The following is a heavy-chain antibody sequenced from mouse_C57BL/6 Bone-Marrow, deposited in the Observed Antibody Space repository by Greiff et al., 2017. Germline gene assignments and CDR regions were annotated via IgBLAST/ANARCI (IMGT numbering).Heavy chain of an antibody. Sequence: QVQLKQPGAELVKPGASVKLSCKASGYTFTSYWMHWVKQRPGQGLEWIGMIHPNSGSTNYNEKFKSKATLTVDKSSSTAYMQLSSLTSEDSAVYYCARWGWLGAWFAYWGQGTLVTVSA. CDR2: IHPNSGST. V-gene: IGHV1-64*01. J-gene: IGHJ3*01. D-gene: IGHD2-3*01. CDR1: GYTFTSYW. CDR3: ARWGWLGAWFAY.